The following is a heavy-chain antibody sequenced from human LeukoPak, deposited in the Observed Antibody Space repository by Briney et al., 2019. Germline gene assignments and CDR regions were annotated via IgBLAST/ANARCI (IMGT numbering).Heavy chain of an antibody. CDR3: ARDSAPDYGGNSRPFDY. Sequence: GASVKVSCKASGGTFSSYAISWVRQAPGQGLEWMGRIIPILGIANYAQKFQGRVTITADKSTSTAYMELSSLRSEDTAVYYCARDSAPDYGGNSRPFDYWGQGTLVTVSS. J-gene: IGHJ4*02. D-gene: IGHD4-23*01. CDR2: IIPILGIA. V-gene: IGHV1-69*04. CDR1: GGTFSSYA.